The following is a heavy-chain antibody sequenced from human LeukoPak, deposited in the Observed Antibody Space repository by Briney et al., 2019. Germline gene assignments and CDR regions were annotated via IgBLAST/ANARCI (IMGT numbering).Heavy chain of an antibody. D-gene: IGHD2-15*01. Sequence: TSETLSLTCTVSGGSISTYYWTWIRRPPGKGLEWIGYINYSGSSDYNPSLKSRVTMSVDTSKNQFSLKLSSVTAADTAVYYCARDSRYCSGGSCYSPSTFDYWGQGTLVTVSS. CDR3: ARDSRYCSGGSCYSPSTFDY. CDR1: GGSISTYY. V-gene: IGHV4-59*12. CDR2: INYSGSS. J-gene: IGHJ4*02.